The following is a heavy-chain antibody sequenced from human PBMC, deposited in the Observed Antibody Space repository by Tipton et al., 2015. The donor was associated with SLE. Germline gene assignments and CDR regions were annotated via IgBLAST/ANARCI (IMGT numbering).Heavy chain of an antibody. Sequence: TLSLTCTVSNGSINSYYWSWIRQPPGKGLEYIGYIYYSGSTNYNPSLKSRVTISVDTSKNQFSLKLSSVTAADTAVYYCARAFRETRTYYYYYMDVWGKGTTVTVSS. D-gene: IGHD3-10*01. V-gene: IGHV4-59*01. CDR2: IYYSGST. J-gene: IGHJ6*03. CDR3: ARAFRETRTYYYYYMDV. CDR1: NGSINSYY.